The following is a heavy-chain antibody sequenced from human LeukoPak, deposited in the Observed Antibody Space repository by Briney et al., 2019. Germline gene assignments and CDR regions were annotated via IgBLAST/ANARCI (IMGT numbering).Heavy chain of an antibody. CDR3: ARDGRNVVVPAAQFDY. CDR1: GYSISSGYY. CDR2: IYHSGST. Sequence: PSETLSLTCAVSGYSISSGYYWGWIRQPPGKGLEWIGSIYHSGSTYYNPSLKSRVTISVDTSKNQFSLKLSSVTAADTAVYYCARDGRNVVVPAAQFDYWGQGTLVTVSS. V-gene: IGHV4-38-2*02. D-gene: IGHD2-2*01. J-gene: IGHJ4*02.